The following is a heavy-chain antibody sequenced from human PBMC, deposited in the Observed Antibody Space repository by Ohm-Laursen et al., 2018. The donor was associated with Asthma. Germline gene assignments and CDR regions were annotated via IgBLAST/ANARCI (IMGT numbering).Heavy chain of an antibody. CDR2: VSYDGSNE. J-gene: IGHJ4*02. V-gene: IGHV3-30*18. Sequence: SLRLSCAASGFTFSSYAMHWVRQAPGKGLEWVAVVSYDGSNEYHADSVKGRFTISRDNSKNTLYLQMNSLRAEDTAVYYCAKPDQYGSGSYYHYWGQGTLVTVSS. CDR1: GFTFSSYA. D-gene: IGHD3-10*01. CDR3: AKPDQYGSGSYYHY.